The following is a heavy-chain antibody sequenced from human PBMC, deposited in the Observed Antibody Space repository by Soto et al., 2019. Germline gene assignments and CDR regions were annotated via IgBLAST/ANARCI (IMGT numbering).Heavy chain of an antibody. J-gene: IGHJ3*02. D-gene: IGHD3-3*01. CDR2: ISWNTGSI. Sequence: EVQLVESGGGLVQPGRSLRLSCAASGFTFDDYAMHWVRQAPGKGLEWVSGISWNTGSIGYADSVKGRFTISRDNAKSSLFLQMNSLRAEDTALYYCAKDPTRFLEWLSPAFDIWGQGTMVTVSS. CDR1: GFTFDDYA. CDR3: AKDPTRFLEWLSPAFDI. V-gene: IGHV3-9*01.